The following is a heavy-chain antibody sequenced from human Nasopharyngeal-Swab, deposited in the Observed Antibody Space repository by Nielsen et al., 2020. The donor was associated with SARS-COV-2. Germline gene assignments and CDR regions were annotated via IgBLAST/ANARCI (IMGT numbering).Heavy chain of an antibody. CDR2: ISGSGGST. CDR3: VKDWRYGGGY. D-gene: IGHD4/OR15-4a*01. J-gene: IGHJ4*02. V-gene: IGHV3-23*01. Sequence: GESLRLSCAASGFTFSSYAMSWVRQDPGTGLEWVAAISGSGGSTYYADSVNGRFTISRDNSTHTLYLQMNSLRADDAAVYLCVKDWRYGGGYWGQGTLVTVSS. CDR1: GFTFSSYA.